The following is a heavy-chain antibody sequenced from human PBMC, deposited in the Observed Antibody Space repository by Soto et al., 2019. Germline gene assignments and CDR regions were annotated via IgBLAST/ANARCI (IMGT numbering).Heavy chain of an antibody. CDR1: CASISSSTW. CDR2: VYHSGST. Sequence: SETLSLTCTVSCASISSSTWWSWVRQPPGRGLEWIGEVYHSGSTKCNPSLKSRVTMSVDKSKNQLTLNLSSVTAADTAVYFCASSNNYNWFDPWGQGTLVTVSS. D-gene: IGHD1-20*01. CDR3: ASSNNYNWFDP. J-gene: IGHJ5*02. V-gene: IGHV4-4*02.